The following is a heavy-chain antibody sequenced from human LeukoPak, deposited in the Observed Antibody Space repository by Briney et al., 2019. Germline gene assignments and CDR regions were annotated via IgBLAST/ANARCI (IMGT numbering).Heavy chain of an antibody. D-gene: IGHD3-9*01. CDR3: ARGRTLRYFDWLPTYYFDY. CDR2: IYYSGST. J-gene: IGHJ4*02. Sequence: SETLSLTCTVSGGSINSYWSWIRQPPGKGLEWIGYIYYSGSTNYNPSLKSRVTISVDTSKNQFSLRLSSVTAADTAVYYCARGRTLRYFDWLPTYYFDYWGQGTLVTVSS. CDR1: GGSINSY. V-gene: IGHV4-59*12.